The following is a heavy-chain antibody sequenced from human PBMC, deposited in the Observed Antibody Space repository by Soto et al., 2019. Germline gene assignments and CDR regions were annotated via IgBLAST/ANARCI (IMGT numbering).Heavy chain of an antibody. CDR3: VRAGYCSGGSCSSDWFDP. Sequence: SVKVSCKASGGTFSSYTISWVRQAPGQGLEWMGGIIPMFGTAKYAQKFQGRATITADESTSTAYMDLSSLRSEDTAVYYCVRAGYCSGGSCSSDWFDPWGQGXLVTVSS. CDR1: GGTFSSYT. V-gene: IGHV1-69*13. J-gene: IGHJ5*02. CDR2: IIPMFGTA. D-gene: IGHD2-15*01.